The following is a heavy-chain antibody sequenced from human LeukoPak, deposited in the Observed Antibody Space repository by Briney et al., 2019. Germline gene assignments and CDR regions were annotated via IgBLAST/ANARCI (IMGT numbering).Heavy chain of an antibody. D-gene: IGHD1-26*01. V-gene: IGHV3-23*01. Sequence: GGSLRLSCAASGFTFDDYGMSWVRQAPGKGLEWVSLISDSGSSTYYADSVKGRFTISRDNSKNTLYLQMNSLRAEDTAVYYCAKGGGSRNFDYWGQGTLVTVSS. J-gene: IGHJ4*02. CDR1: GFTFDDYG. CDR2: ISDSGSST. CDR3: AKGGGSRNFDY.